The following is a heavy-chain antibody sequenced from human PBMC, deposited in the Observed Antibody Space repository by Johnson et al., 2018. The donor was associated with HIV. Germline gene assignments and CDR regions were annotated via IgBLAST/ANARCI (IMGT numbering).Heavy chain of an antibody. D-gene: IGHD7-27*01. V-gene: IGHV3-9*01. J-gene: IGHJ3*02. Sequence: EVQLVESGGGLVKPGGSLRLSCAASGFTFNNAWMNWVRQAPGKGLEWVSGISWNSGSIGYADSVKGRFTISRDNSKNTLYLQMNSLRAEDTALYYCARDRSSHWGDAFDIWGQGTMVTVSS. CDR3: ARDRSSHWGDAFDI. CDR2: ISWNSGSI. CDR1: GFTFNNAW.